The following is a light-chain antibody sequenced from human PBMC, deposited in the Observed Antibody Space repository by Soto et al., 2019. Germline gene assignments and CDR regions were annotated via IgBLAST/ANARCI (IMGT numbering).Light chain of an antibody. Sequence: DIHLTQSPSFLSASVGDRVTITCRASQDISNYLAWYQQKPGKAPNLLIYGASTSQSGVPSRFSGSGSGTDFTLTISSLQSEDFSSYYCQQYSSYPLYTFGQGTKVDIK. CDR2: GAS. CDR1: QDISNY. CDR3: QQYSSYPLYT. J-gene: IGKJ2*01. V-gene: IGKV1-9*01.